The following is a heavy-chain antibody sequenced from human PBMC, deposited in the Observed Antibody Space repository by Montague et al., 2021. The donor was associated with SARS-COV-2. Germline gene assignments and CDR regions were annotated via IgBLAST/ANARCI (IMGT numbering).Heavy chain of an antibody. D-gene: IGHD5-12*01. V-gene: IGHV1-18*01. CDR3: ATDWNSGYAWNYYYGMDV. J-gene: IGHJ6*02. CDR2: ISAYKGNT. CDR1: GYTFTSYG. Sequence: SVKVSCKASGYTFTSYGISWVRQAPGQGLEWMGWISAYKGNTNYAQKLQGRVTMTTDTSTSTAYMEVRSLRSDDTAVYYCATDWNSGYAWNYYYGMDVWGRGTTVTVSS.